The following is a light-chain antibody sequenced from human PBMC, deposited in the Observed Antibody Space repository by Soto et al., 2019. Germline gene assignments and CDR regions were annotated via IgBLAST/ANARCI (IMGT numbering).Light chain of an antibody. CDR1: SSDVGGYKY. Sequence: QSALTQPASVSGSPGQSITISCTGTSSDVGGYKYVSWYQQHPGKAPKLMIHDVTNRPSGVSNRFSGSKSGNTASLTISGLQAEDEAEYYCSSYTGTSTPVVFGGGTQLTVL. CDR2: DVT. J-gene: IGLJ2*01. CDR3: SSYTGTSTPVV. V-gene: IGLV2-14*03.